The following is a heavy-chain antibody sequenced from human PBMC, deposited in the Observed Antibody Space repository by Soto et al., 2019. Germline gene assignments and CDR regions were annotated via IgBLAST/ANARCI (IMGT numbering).Heavy chain of an antibody. V-gene: IGHV1-18*01. J-gene: IGHJ5*02. CDR3: ARAGQYYDASGYAT. D-gene: IGHD3-22*01. Sequence: QVKLVQSGTEVKKPGASIKVSCKASGYSFATSGMSWVRQAPGQGLEWMGWISVYHGNTNYDQNLQDRVTMTTDTSTNTAYLEVRNLRSDDTAVYYCARAGQYYDASGYATWGQGTLVTVSS. CDR1: GYSFATSG. CDR2: ISVYHGNT.